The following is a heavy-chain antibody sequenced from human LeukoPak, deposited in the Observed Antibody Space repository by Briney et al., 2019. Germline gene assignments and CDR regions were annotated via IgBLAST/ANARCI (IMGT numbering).Heavy chain of an antibody. CDR2: IGSGGDT. CDR3: ARAVAGTDEIDS. V-gene: IGHV3-13*01. Sequence: VGSLRLSCAGSGFSFSSYDMLWVRQATGKGLEWVSAIGSGGDTYYAGSVKGRFTISRESAKNSFYLQMNSLSAGDTAVYFCARAVAGTDEIDSWGQGTLVTVSS. CDR1: GFSFSSYD. J-gene: IGHJ4*02. D-gene: IGHD6-19*01.